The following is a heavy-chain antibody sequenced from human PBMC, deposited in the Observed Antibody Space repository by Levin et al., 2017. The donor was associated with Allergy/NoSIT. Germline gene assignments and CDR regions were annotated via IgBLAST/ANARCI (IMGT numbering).Heavy chain of an antibody. CDR1: GFTFSNHG. CDR3: AKHHLGWFDP. J-gene: IGHJ5*02. V-gene: IGHV3-30*18. Sequence: SCVASGFTFSNHGMSWVRQAPGKGLDWVAVISPDGRNKNYADSVKGRFTISRENSNNTLYLQINSLRPEDTAVYYCAKHHLGWFDPWGQGTLVTVSS. CDR2: ISPDGRNK. D-gene: IGHD1-14*01.